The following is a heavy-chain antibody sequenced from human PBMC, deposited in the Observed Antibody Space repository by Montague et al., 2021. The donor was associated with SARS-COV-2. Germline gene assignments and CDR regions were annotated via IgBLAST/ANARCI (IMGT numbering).Heavy chain of an antibody. J-gene: IGHJ4*02. V-gene: IGHV4-39*01. CDR2: IFYSGST. D-gene: IGHD1-1*01. CDR3: ARHLRVGNRWNGFEADY. Sequence: SETLSLTCTVSGDSISSTDHYGAWMRQPPGKGLEWIASIFYSGSTYYNPSLKSRVTISVDTSKNLFSLQLNSVTPADTSVYYCARHLRVGNRWNGFEADYWGQGALVSVSS. CDR1: GDSISSTDHY.